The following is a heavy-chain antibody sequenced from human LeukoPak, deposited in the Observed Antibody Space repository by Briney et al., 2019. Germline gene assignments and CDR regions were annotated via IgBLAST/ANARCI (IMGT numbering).Heavy chain of an antibody. D-gene: IGHD3-22*01. CDR1: GYTFTSYY. CDR3: ARPYYDSSGYYTSLDY. CDR2: INPSGGST. V-gene: IGHV1-46*01. Sequence: ASVKVSCKASGYTFTSYYMHWVRQAPGQGLEWMGIINPSGGSTSYAQKFQGRVTMTRDTSTSTVYMELSSLRSEDTAVYYCARPYYDSSGYYTSLDYWGQGTLVTVSS. J-gene: IGHJ4*02.